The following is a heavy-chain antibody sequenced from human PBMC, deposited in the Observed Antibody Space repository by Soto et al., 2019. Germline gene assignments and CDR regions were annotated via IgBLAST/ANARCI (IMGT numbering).Heavy chain of an antibody. CDR1: GGSISRGDYY. J-gene: IGHJ4*02. CDR3: ARAGGYPDYFDY. V-gene: IGHV4-30-4*01. CDR2: IYYSGST. Sequence: SETLSLTCTVSGGSISRGDYYWSWIRQPPGKGLEWIGYIYYSGSTYYNPSLKSRVTISVDTSKNQFSLKLSSVTAADTAVYYCARAGGYPDYFDYWGQGTLVTVSS. D-gene: IGHD3-22*01.